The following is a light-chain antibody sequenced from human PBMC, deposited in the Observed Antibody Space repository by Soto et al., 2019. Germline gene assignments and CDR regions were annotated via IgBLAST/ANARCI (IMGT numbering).Light chain of an antibody. CDR1: QNINNW. J-gene: IGKJ3*01. CDR3: QQYNRYSEFT. Sequence: DIQMTQSPSTLSASVGDRVTITCRASQNINNWLAWYQQKPGKAPKVLIHKASTLESGVPSRFIGSGSETEFTLTISCLQPDEFATYYCQQYNRYSEFTLGPRTKVDSK. CDR2: KAS. V-gene: IGKV1-5*03.